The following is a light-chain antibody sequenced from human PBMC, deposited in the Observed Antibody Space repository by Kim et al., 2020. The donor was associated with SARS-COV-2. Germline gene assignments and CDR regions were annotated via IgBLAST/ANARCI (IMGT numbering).Light chain of an antibody. J-gene: IGLJ1*01. Sequence: QSVLTQSPSASGTPGQRVTISCSGSRSNIGSNTVNWYQQLSGTTPKLLMYNDNQRPSGVPDRFSGSKSGTSASLAISGLQSEDEADYSCAAWDDSLNDYVFGTGTKVTVL. V-gene: IGLV1-44*01. CDR3: AAWDDSLNDYV. CDR1: RSNIGSNT. CDR2: NDN.